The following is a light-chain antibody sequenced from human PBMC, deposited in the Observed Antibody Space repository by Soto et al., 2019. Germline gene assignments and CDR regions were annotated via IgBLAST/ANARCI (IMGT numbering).Light chain of an antibody. CDR1: QRISTW. J-gene: IGKJ1*01. Sequence: DIQMTQSPSTLSASVGDRVTITCRASQRISTWLAWYQQKPGRAPKVLIYDGLTLYDGVPSRFSGTRSETEFTLTINSLQADDFATYYCQQYTGYSTFGQGTKVDMK. V-gene: IGKV1-5*01. CDR2: DGL. CDR3: QQYTGYST.